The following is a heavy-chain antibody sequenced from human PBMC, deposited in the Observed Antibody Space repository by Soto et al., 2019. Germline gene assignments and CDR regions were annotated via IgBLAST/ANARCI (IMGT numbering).Heavy chain of an antibody. V-gene: IGHV4-34*01. J-gene: IGHJ6*02. Sequence: SEALSLTSSVYGGSLSGYYWSGIRQPPGKGLEWIGEINHSGSTNYNPSLKSRVTISVDTSKNQFSLKLSSVTAADTAVYYCERATFPPSGYCSGGSCKLIGSYYGMEVWGQGTTVTVSS. CDR3: ERATFPPSGYCSGGSCKLIGSYYGMEV. CDR1: GGSLSGYY. D-gene: IGHD2-15*01. CDR2: INHSGST.